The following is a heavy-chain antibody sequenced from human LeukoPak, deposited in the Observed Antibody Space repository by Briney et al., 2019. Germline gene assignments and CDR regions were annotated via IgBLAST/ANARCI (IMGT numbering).Heavy chain of an antibody. V-gene: IGHV3-23*01. CDR3: AKDLDLYRAMVIRVANWLDR. CDR2: ICGSWGST. Sequence: GGSLRLPCAASGFTFSSYPMSCVREAPGKGVEGVSAICGSWGSTYYADSVKGRLTICRDNSKNTLYLQINSLRAEDTAVYYCAKDLDLYRAMVIRVANWLDRWGEGTLVTVSS. D-gene: IGHD5-18*01. J-gene: IGHJ5*02. CDR1: GFTFSSYP.